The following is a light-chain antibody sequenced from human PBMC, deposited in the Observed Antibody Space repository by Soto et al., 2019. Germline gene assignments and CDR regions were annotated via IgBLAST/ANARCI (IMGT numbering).Light chain of an antibody. CDR2: RAS. CDR1: HTISNN. V-gene: IGKV3-15*01. CDR3: QQYHNWPPYT. J-gene: IGKJ2*01. Sequence: EILMTQAPPTLSLSPGERASLPCRASHTISNNLAWYQQKPGQAPRLLIYRASTMATGIPARFSGSGSGTEFTLTISSLQSEDFAVYYCQQYHNWPPYTFGQGTKVDIK.